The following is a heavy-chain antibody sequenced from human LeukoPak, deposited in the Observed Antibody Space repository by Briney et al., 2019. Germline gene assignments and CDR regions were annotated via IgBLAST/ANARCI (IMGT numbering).Heavy chain of an antibody. V-gene: IGHV3-66*01. CDR3: AKEEGGYGMDV. CDR2: IYSGGST. D-gene: IGHD3-16*01. J-gene: IGHJ6*02. Sequence: PGGSLRLSCAASGFTFMNNYMSWVRQAPGKGLEWVSVIYSGGSTYYADSVKGRFTISRDNSKNTVFLQMNSLRAEDTAMYYCAKEEGGYGMDVWGQGTTVTVSS. CDR1: GFTFMNNY.